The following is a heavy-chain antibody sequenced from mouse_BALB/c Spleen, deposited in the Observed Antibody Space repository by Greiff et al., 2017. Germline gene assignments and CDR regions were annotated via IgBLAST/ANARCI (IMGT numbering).Heavy chain of an antibody. CDR2: ISYSGST. Sequence: EVHLVESGPSLVKPSQTLSLTCSVTGDSITSGYWNWIRKFPGNKLEYMGYISYSGSTYYNPSLKSRISITRDTSKNQYYLQLNSVTTEDTATYYCARGGNYPYYFDYWGQGTTLTVSS. CDR1: GDSITSGY. V-gene: IGHV3-8*02. D-gene: IGHD2-1*01. CDR3: ARGGNYPYYFDY. J-gene: IGHJ2*01.